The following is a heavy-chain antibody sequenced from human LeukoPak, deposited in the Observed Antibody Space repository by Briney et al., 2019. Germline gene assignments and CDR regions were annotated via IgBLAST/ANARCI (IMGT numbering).Heavy chain of an antibody. CDR3: ARTKSGTYYRVPYYFDY. V-gene: IGHV1-18*01. D-gene: IGHD3-10*01. J-gene: IGHJ4*02. CDR2: ISACNGIT. Sequence: ASVKVSCKASGYTFTSYGISWVRQAPGQGLEWMGWISACNGITNYAQNLQGRVTMATDTSTSTAYLDLRGLRSDDTAVYYCARTKSGTYYRVPYYFDYWGQGTLVTVSS. CDR1: GYTFTSYG.